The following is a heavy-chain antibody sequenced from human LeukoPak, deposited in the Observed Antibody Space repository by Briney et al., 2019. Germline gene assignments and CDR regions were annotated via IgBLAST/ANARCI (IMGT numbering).Heavy chain of an antibody. CDR3: ARVWDYSPRGRLDD. Sequence: ASVKVSFKASGYEFTNYAITWVRQASGQGREWMGWIIPYNGQTNYSQNLQGRITLTTDRATTTGYMELTSLTSDDSAVYYCARVWDYSPRGRLDDWGQGTRVTVSS. CDR2: IIPYNGQT. J-gene: IGHJ4*02. V-gene: IGHV1-18*01. D-gene: IGHD4-11*01. CDR1: GYEFTNYA.